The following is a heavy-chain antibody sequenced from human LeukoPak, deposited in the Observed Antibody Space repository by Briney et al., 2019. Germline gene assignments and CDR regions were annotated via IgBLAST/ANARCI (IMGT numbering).Heavy chain of an antibody. D-gene: IGHD6-13*01. V-gene: IGHV3-7*01. J-gene: IGHJ6*02. CDR1: GFTFSSYW. CDR2: IKQDGSEK. CDR3: ASSIAAAGRHYYYYGVDV. Sequence: GGSLRLSCAASGFTFSSYWMSWVRQAPGKGLEWVANIKQDGSEKYYVDSVKGRFTISRDNAKNSLYLQMNSLRAEDTAVYYCASSIAAAGRHYYYYGVDVWGQGTTVTVSS.